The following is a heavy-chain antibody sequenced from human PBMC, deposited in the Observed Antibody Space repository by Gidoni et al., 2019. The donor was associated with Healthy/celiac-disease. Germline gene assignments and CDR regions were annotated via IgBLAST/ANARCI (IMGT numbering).Heavy chain of an antibody. CDR2: ISGSGGST. CDR3: AKDALDQLLGDYYGMDV. D-gene: IGHD2-2*01. CDR1: GFTFSSYA. Sequence: EVQLLESGGGLVQPGGSLRLSCAASGFTFSSYAMSWVRQAPGKGLEWVSAISGSGGSTYYADSVKGRFTISRDNSKNTLYLQMNSLRAEDTAVYYCAKDALDQLLGDYYGMDVWGQGTTVTVSS. V-gene: IGHV3-23*01. J-gene: IGHJ6*02.